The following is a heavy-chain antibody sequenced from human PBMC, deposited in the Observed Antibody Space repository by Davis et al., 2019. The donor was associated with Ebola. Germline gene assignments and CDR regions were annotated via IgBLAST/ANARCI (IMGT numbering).Heavy chain of an antibody. J-gene: IGHJ6*02. CDR1: GFTFDDYA. Sequence: SLKISCAASGFTFDDYAMHWVRQAPGKGLEWVTGISWNSDSIGYADSVKGRFTISRDNAKNSLHLQMNSLRAEDTALYYCAKDIKVGHRFCANGVCYSPGGMDVWGQGTTVTVSS. CDR3: AKDIKVGHRFCANGVCYSPGGMDV. CDR2: ISWNSDSI. V-gene: IGHV3-9*01. D-gene: IGHD2-8*01.